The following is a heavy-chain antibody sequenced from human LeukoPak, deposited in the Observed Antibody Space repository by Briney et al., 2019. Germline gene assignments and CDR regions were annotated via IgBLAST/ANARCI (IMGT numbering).Heavy chain of an antibody. J-gene: IGHJ4*02. V-gene: IGHV4-31*03. CDR1: GGSVTGGGYY. Sequence: SETLSLTCSVSGGSVTGGGYYWSWIRQHPWKGLEWIGFASYSGGTYYNPSLMSRITISVDRSQNQFSLRMRDVTAADTAVYFCATAEWEYFYFDSWGQGALVAVSS. CDR2: ASYSGGT. CDR3: ATAEWEYFYFDS. D-gene: IGHD1-26*01.